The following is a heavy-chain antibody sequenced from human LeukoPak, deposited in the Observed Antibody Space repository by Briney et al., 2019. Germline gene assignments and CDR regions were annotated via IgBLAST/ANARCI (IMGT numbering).Heavy chain of an antibody. V-gene: IGHV2-5*01. J-gene: IGHJ4*02. CDR1: GGSISSYYW. CDR2: IYWNDDK. CDR3: AHSPQRTPLLWWSRTYYFDY. D-gene: IGHD2-21*01. Sequence: TLSLTCTVSGGSISSYYWSWIRQPPGKALEWLALIYWNDDKRYSPSLKSRLTITKDTSKNQVVLTMTNMDPVDTATYYCAHSPQRTPLLWWSRTYYFDYWGQGTLVTVSS.